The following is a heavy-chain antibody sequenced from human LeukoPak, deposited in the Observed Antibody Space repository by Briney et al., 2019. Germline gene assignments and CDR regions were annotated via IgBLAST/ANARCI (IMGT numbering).Heavy chain of an antibody. CDR2: IWYDGSNK. CDR3: ARVGYSYGVFDY. J-gene: IGHJ4*02. CDR1: GFTFSTYG. D-gene: IGHD5-18*01. V-gene: IGHV3-33*01. Sequence: PGGSLRLSCAASGFTFSTYGMHWVRQAPGKGLEWVAVIWYDGSNKYYADSVKGRFTISRDNAKNSLYLQMNSLRAEDTAVYYCARVGYSYGVFDYWGQGTLVTVSS.